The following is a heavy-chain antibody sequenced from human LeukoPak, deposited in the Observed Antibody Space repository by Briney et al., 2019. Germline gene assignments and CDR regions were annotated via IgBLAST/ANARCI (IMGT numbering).Heavy chain of an antibody. CDR2: IWYDGSNK. Sequence: DPGGSLRLSCAASGFTFSSYGMHWVRQAPGKGLEWVAVIWYDGSNKYYADSVKGRFTISRDNSKNTLYLQMNSLRAEDTAVYYCARDDSSSPLGYWGQGTLVTVSS. CDR1: GFTFSSYG. V-gene: IGHV3-33*01. J-gene: IGHJ4*02. CDR3: ARDDSSSPLGY. D-gene: IGHD6-13*01.